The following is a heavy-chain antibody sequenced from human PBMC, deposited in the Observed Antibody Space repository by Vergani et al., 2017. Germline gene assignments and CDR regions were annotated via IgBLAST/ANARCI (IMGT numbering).Heavy chain of an antibody. CDR2: ISSSSSYI. D-gene: IGHD3-22*01. CDR1: GFTFSTYA. J-gene: IGHJ4*02. CDR3: ARLSRGDYDSSR. Sequence: EVQLLESGGGLVQPGGSLRLSCAASGFTFSTYAMTWVRQAPGKGLEWVSSISSSSSYIYYADSVKGRFTISRDNAKNSLYLQMNSLRAEDTAVYYCARLSRGDYDSSRWGQGTLVTVSS. V-gene: IGHV3-21*01.